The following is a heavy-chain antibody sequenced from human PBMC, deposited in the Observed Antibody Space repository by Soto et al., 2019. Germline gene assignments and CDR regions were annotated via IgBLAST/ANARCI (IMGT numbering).Heavy chain of an antibody. Sequence: EVQLVVSGGGLVQPGGSLRLSCAASGFTFSTYWMHWVRQAPGKGLVWVSRINSDGSGTSYADSVKGRFTVSRDNAKNTLYLQMNSLRAEDTAVYYCTKGARIDYWGQGVLVTVSS. CDR1: GFTFSTYW. V-gene: IGHV3-74*01. CDR2: INSDGSGT. D-gene: IGHD3-16*01. CDR3: TKGARIDY. J-gene: IGHJ4*02.